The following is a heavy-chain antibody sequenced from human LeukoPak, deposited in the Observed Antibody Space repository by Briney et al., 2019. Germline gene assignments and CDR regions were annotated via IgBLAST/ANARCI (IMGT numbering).Heavy chain of an antibody. CDR3: ARERYFDSSGAHRGHAFDV. J-gene: IGHJ3*01. D-gene: IGHD3-22*01. CDR2: INPSNGDT. V-gene: IGHV1-2*02. Sequence: ASVRVSCKSSGYTFSAYYMQWVRQAPGQGLEWMGWINPSNGDTNSTEKFQGRLTMTRDTSISTAYLELRSLNFDDTAVYYCARERYFDSSGAHRGHAFDVWGQGKTVIVS. CDR1: GYTFSAYY.